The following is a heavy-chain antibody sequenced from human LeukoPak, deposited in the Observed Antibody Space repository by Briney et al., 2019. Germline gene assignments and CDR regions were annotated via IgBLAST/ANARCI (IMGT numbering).Heavy chain of an antibody. D-gene: IGHD3-22*01. Sequence: GGSLRLSCAASGFTFSSYGMHWVRQAPGKGLEWVAVISYDGSNKYYADSVKGRFTISRDNSKNTLYLQMNSLRAEDTAVYYCARAISSLAYYDSSGYYDYWGQGTLVTVSS. CDR1: GFTFSSYG. V-gene: IGHV3-30*03. CDR2: ISYDGSNK. CDR3: ARAISSLAYYDSSGYYDY. J-gene: IGHJ4*02.